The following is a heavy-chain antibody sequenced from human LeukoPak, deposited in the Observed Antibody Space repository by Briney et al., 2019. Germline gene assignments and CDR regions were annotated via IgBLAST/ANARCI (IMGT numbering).Heavy chain of an antibody. J-gene: IGHJ4*02. V-gene: IGHV4-38-2*02. CDR1: GYSISSGYY. CDR3: ARSPTKRVPEDY. D-gene: IGHD2-2*01. CDR2: IFYSGST. Sequence: SSETLSLTCTVSGYSISSGYYWGWIRQPPGKGLEWIGNIFYSGSTYYSPSLKSRVTISLDTSRNQFSLKLTSVTAADTAVYYCARSPTKRVPEDYWGQGTLVTVSS.